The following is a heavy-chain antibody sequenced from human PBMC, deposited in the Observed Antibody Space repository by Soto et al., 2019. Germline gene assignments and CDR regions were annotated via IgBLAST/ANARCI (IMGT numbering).Heavy chain of an antibody. CDR1: GFTFSSYG. D-gene: IGHD2-21*02. J-gene: IGHJ3*02. V-gene: IGHV3-33*01. CDR3: ARAKCGGDCYPDAFDI. Sequence: QVQLVESGGGVVQPGRSLRLSCAASGFTFSSYGMHWVRQSPGKGLEWVAVIWYDGSNKYYADSVKVRFTISRDNSKNTLYLQMNSLRAEDTAVYYCARAKCGGDCYPDAFDIWGQGTMVTVSS. CDR2: IWYDGSNK.